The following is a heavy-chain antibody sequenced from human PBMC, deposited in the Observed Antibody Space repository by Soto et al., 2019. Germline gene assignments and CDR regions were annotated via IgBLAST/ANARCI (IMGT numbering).Heavy chain of an antibody. CDR2: ISGSGGST. J-gene: IGHJ6*02. CDR3: AKDRLYYDFWSGYRQGYYYGMDV. CDR1: GSTFSSYA. D-gene: IGHD3-3*01. V-gene: IGHV3-23*01. Sequence: GGSLRLSCAASGSTFSSYAMSWVRQAPGKGLEWVSAISGSGGSTYYADSVKGRFTISRDNSKNTLYLQMNSLRAEDTAVYYCAKDRLYYDFWSGYRQGYYYGMDVWGQGTTVTVSS.